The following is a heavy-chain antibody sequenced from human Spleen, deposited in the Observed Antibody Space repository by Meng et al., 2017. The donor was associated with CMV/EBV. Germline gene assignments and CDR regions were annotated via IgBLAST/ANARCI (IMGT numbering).Heavy chain of an antibody. CDR3: LTEDLCSGGDCSVNY. D-gene: IGHD2-15*01. CDR1: GGTFSNYA. V-gene: IGHV1-69*06. CDR2: IIPIFGTA. J-gene: IGHJ4*02. Sequence: SVKVSCKASGGTFSNYAISWVRQAPGQGLEWMGGIIPIFGTADYAQKFQGRLTLTEDTSTNTAYMQLSSLRSEDTAVYYCLTEDLCSGGDCSVNYWGQGTLVTVSS.